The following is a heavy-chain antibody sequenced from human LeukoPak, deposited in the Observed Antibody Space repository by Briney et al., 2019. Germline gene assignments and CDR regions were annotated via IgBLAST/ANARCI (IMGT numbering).Heavy chain of an antibody. V-gene: IGHV3-30-3*01. D-gene: IGHD2-2*02. CDR1: GITFSSYA. J-gene: IGHJ4*02. CDR3: ARAGVGYCSSTSCYRFPYNY. CDR2: ISYDGSNK. Sequence: GGSLRLSCAASGITFSSYAMHWVRQAPGKGLEWVAVISYDGSNKYYADSVKGRFTISRDNSKNTLYLQMNSLRAEDTAVYYCARAGVGYCSSTSCYRFPYNYWGQGTLVTVSS.